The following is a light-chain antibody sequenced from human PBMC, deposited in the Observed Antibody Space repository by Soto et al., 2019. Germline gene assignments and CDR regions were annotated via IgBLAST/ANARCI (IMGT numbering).Light chain of an antibody. J-gene: IGLJ2*01. CDR3: MLYIGRGLVV. CDR1: SGSVSTTYY. CDR2: STN. V-gene: IGLV8-61*01. Sequence: QTVVTQEPSFSVSPGGTVTLTCGLTSGSVSTTYYPSWYQQTPGQAPRTLIYSTNIRSSGVPDRFSGSILGNKAALTITGAHADDEYDYHCMLYIGRGLVVFGGGTKVTVL.